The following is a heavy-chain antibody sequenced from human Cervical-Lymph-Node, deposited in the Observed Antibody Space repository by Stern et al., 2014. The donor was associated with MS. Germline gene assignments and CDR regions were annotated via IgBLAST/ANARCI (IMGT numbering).Heavy chain of an antibody. CDR1: GGSLRSYY. J-gene: IGHJ4*02. V-gene: IGHV4-59*01. CDR3: AREGEYCSGSRCYPFLDY. CDR2: IYHTGSF. Sequence: VQLVESGPGLVKPSETLSLTCTVSGGSLRSYYWNWIRQAPGKGLEWLGVIYHTGSFNVNPSLSSRVAMSVDTSKNQFSLTVSSVTAADTAVYYCAREGEYCSGSRCYPFLDYWGQGTLVTVSS. D-gene: IGHD2-15*01.